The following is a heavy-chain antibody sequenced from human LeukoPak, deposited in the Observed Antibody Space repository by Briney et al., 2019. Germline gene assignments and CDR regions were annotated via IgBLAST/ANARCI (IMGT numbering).Heavy chain of an antibody. J-gene: IGHJ3*02. CDR3: ARGLDVFDI. CDR1: GFTFSIYG. CDR2: IWYDGSNK. V-gene: IGHV3-33*01. Sequence: GGSLRLSCAASGFTFSIYGMHWVRQAPGKGLEWVAVIWYDGSNKYYADSVKGRFTISRDNSKNTLYLQMNSLRAEDTAVYYGARGLDVFDIWGQGTMVTVSS.